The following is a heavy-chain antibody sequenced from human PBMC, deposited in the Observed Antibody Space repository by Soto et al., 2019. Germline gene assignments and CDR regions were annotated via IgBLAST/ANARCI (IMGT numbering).Heavy chain of an antibody. Sequence: QVQLVQSGAEVKKPGASVKVSCKASGYTFTSYGISWVRQAPGQGLEWMGWISAYNGNTNYAQKLQGRVTMTTDTSAVTANMELRGLRSDDTAVYYCASVDKRGYDYDSSGYPDAFDIWGQGTMVTVSS. CDR3: ASVDKRGYDYDSSGYPDAFDI. CDR1: GYTFTSYG. J-gene: IGHJ3*02. CDR2: ISAYNGNT. D-gene: IGHD3-22*01. V-gene: IGHV1-18*01.